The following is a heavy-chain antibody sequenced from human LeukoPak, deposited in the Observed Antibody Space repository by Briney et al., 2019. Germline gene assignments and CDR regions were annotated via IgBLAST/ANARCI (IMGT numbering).Heavy chain of an antibody. J-gene: IGHJ6*03. D-gene: IGHD6-13*01. V-gene: IGHV3-23*01. CDR3: AKVPYSSSWYYYVDV. Sequence: GGSLRLSCAASGFTFSSYAMSWVRQAPGKGLEWVSAISGSGGSTYYADSVKGRFTISRDNSKNTLYLQMNGLRAEDTAVYYCAKVPYSSSWYYYVDVWGEGTTVTVSS. CDR2: ISGSGGST. CDR1: GFTFSSYA.